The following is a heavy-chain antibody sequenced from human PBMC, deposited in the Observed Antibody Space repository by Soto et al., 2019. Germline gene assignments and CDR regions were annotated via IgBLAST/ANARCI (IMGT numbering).Heavy chain of an antibody. D-gene: IGHD2-15*01. CDR3: GYCSGGSCWEDYYYYGMDV. CDR1: GGTFSSYA. CDR2: IIPIFGTA. V-gene: IGHV1-69*13. J-gene: IGHJ6*02. Sequence: ASVKVSCKASGGTFSSYAISWVRQAPGQGLEWMGGIIPIFGTANYAQKFQGRVMITADESTSTAYMELSSLRSEDTAVYYCGYCSGGSCWEDYYYYGMDVWGQGTTVTVSS.